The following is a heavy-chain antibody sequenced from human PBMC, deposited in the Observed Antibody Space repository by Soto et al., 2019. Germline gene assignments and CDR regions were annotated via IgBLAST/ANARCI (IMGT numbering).Heavy chain of an antibody. Sequence: GESLKISCKASGDGFSVHWVAWLRQMPGKGLEWVGIIYPGNSETMYSPSFQGQVTISADTALSTTYLQWDTLKPPDTAMYFCASDSHRGGGNCPMGGFERWGQGTMVTVSS. CDR1: GDGFSVHW. CDR3: ASDSHRGGGNCPMGGFER. D-gene: IGHD2-15*01. J-gene: IGHJ3*02. CDR2: IYPGNSET. V-gene: IGHV5-51*01.